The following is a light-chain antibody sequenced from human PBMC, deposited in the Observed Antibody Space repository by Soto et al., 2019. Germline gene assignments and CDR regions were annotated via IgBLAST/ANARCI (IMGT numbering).Light chain of an antibody. CDR2: GNS. V-gene: IGLV1-40*01. Sequence: QPVLTQPPSVSGAPGQRVTISCTGSSSNIGAGYDVHWYQQLPGTAPKLLIYGNSNRPSGVPDRFSGSKSGTSASLAITGLQAEDEADYYCQSYDNSLSGSNVFGTGTQLTVL. J-gene: IGLJ1*01. CDR1: SSNIGAGYD. CDR3: QSYDNSLSGSNV.